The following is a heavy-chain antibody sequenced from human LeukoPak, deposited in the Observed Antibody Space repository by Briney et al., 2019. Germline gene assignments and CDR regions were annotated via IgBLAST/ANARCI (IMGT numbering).Heavy chain of an antibody. CDR1: GFSFATDW. V-gene: IGHV5-51*01. J-gene: IGHJ4*02. D-gene: IGHD5-12*01. Sequence: ESLKISCKGSGFSFATDWIGWVRQMPGKGLEWMGIIYPDDSGARYSPSFQGQVTMSVDKSINTAYLQWNSLKASDTAMYYCAKRSGWSSAYDRWGQGTLVTVSS. CDR3: AKRSGWSSAYDR. CDR2: IYPDDSGA.